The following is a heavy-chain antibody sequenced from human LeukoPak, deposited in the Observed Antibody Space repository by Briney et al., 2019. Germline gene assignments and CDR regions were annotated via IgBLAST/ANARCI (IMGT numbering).Heavy chain of an antibody. CDR1: GFTFSSYA. V-gene: IGHV3-23*01. CDR2: ISGSGGST. CDR3: ARDRNRSHYKGRDPSRFDY. Sequence: PGGSLRLSCAASGFTFSSYAMSWVRQAPGKGLEWVSAISGSGGSTYYADSVKGRFTISRDNSKNTLYLQMNSLRAEDTAVYYCARDRNRSHYKGRDPSRFDYWGQGTLVTVSS. J-gene: IGHJ4*02. D-gene: IGHD1-20*01.